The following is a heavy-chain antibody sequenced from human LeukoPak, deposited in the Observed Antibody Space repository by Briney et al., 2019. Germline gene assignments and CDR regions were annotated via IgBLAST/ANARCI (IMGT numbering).Heavy chain of an antibody. Sequence: ASVKVSCKASGGTFSNYAIIWVRQAPGQGLEWMGGIIPIFATANYAQKFQGRVTITADKSTGTAYMELSSLGSEDTAVYYCARAPIWGGMVTYYYMDVWGKGTTVTISS. CDR1: GGTFSNYA. D-gene: IGHD3-16*01. V-gene: IGHV1-69*06. J-gene: IGHJ6*03. CDR2: IIPIFATA. CDR3: ARAPIWGGMVTYYYMDV.